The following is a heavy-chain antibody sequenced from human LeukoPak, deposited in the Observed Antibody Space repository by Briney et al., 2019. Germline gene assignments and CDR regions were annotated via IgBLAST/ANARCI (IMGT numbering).Heavy chain of an antibody. CDR2: IHHSGST. CDR3: ARGVETMVSFHFDY. CDR1: GYSISSGYY. V-gene: IGHV4-38-2*02. Sequence: SETLSLTCTVSGYSISSGYYWGWIRQPPGKGLEWIGSIHHSGSTYYNPTLKSRVTISVDTSKNQFSLKLSSVTAADTAVYYCARGVETMVSFHFDYWGQGTLVTVSS. D-gene: IGHD3-10*01. J-gene: IGHJ4*02.